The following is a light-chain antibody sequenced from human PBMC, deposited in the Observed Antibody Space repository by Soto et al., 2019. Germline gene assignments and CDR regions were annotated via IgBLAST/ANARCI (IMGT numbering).Light chain of an antibody. J-gene: IGLJ1*01. V-gene: IGLV1-44*01. Sequence: QSVLTQPPSASGTPGQTVTISCSGSSSNIGGNTINWYQHLPGTAPKLLMYSDNRRPSGVPDRFSGSKSGTSASLAISGLQSEDEADYYCAAWYDSLNEYVFATGTKLTVL. CDR2: SDN. CDR1: SSNIGGNT. CDR3: AAWYDSLNEYV.